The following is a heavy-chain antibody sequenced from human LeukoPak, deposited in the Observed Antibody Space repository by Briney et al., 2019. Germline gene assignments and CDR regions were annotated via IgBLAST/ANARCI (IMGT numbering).Heavy chain of an antibody. CDR2: INSDGSST. Sequence: GGSLRLSCAASGFTFSSYWMHWVRQAPGKGLVWVSRINSDGSSTSYADSVKGRFTISRDNSKNSLYLQMNSLRAEDTAVYYCARAHYEYYYMDVWGKGTTVTVSS. V-gene: IGHV3-74*01. CDR3: ARAHYEYYYMDV. CDR1: GFTFSSYW. J-gene: IGHJ6*03.